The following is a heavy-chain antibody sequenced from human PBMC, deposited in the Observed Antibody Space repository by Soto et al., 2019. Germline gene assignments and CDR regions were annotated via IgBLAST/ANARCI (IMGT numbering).Heavy chain of an antibody. V-gene: IGHV1-69*13. D-gene: IGHD6-13*01. Sequence: SVKVSCKASGGTFSSYGISWVRQAPGQGLEWMGGIMPIFGTANYAQKFQGRVTITADESTRTAYMELSSLRSEDTAVYYCARFSVAAAGNVWFDPWGQGTLVTVSS. CDR1: GGTFSSYG. CDR3: ARFSVAAAGNVWFDP. CDR2: IMPIFGTA. J-gene: IGHJ5*02.